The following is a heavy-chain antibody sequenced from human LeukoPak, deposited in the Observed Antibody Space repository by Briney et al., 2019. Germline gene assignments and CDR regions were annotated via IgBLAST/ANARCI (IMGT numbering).Heavy chain of an antibody. CDR3: ARHKVAVPQGFDY. CDR2: IYYSGTA. D-gene: IGHD6-19*01. J-gene: IGHJ4*02. V-gene: IGHV4-39*01. CDR1: DDSITNNFYF. Sequence: PSETLSLTCTVSDDSITNNFYFWGWIRQPPGTGLEGIGTIYYSGTAYYNPSLKSRVTISLDTSKNQFSLKLTSVTAADTAVYYCARHKVAVPQGFDYWGQGTLVTVSS.